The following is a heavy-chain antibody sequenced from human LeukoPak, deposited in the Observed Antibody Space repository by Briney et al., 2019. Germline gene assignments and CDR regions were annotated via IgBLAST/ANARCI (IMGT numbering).Heavy chain of an antibody. CDR2: IIPIFGTA. V-gene: IGHV1-69*05. Sequence: ASVKVSCKASGGTFSSYAISWVRLAPGQGREWMGGIIPIFGTANYAQKFQGRVTITTDESTSTAYMELSSLRSEDTAVYYCARVEMATIGQAGVFDYWGQGTLVTVSS. CDR3: ARVEMATIGQAGVFDY. CDR1: GGTFSSYA. J-gene: IGHJ4*02. D-gene: IGHD5-24*01.